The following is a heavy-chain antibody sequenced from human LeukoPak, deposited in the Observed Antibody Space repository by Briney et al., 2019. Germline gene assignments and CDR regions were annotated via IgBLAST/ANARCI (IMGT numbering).Heavy chain of an antibody. J-gene: IGHJ3*02. Sequence: GGSLRLSCAASGFTFSNAWMSWVRQAPGKGLEWVGRIKSKTDGGTTDYAASVKGRFTISRDDSKSIAYLQMNSLKTEDTAVYYCTRDRGSYPTDAFDIWGQGTMVTVSS. V-gene: IGHV3-15*01. CDR2: IKSKTDGGTT. CDR1: GFTFSNAW. D-gene: IGHD1-26*01. CDR3: TRDRGSYPTDAFDI.